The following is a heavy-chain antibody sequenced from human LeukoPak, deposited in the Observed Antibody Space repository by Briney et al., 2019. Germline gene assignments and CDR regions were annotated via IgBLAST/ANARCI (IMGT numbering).Heavy chain of an antibody. Sequence: ASAKVSCKASGYTFTGYYMHWVRQAPGQGLEWMGWINPNSGGTNYAQKFQGRVTMTRDTSISTAYMELSRLRSDDTAVYYCAKAQPYSSGINNYYGMDVWGQGTTVTVSS. D-gene: IGHD6-19*01. CDR1: GYTFTGYY. J-gene: IGHJ6*02. CDR3: AKAQPYSSGINNYYGMDV. CDR2: INPNSGGT. V-gene: IGHV1-2*02.